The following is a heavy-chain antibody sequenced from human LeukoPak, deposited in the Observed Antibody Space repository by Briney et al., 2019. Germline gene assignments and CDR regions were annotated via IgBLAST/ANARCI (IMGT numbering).Heavy chain of an antibody. Sequence: GGSLRLSCAASGFTFRTYSMNWVRQAPGKGLECIPYISSSSSTIFYADSVKGRFTISRDNAKNSLYLQMNSLRVEDTAVYYCATPDAFDIWGQGTMVTVSS. CDR1: GFTFRTYS. J-gene: IGHJ3*02. CDR3: ATPDAFDI. CDR2: ISSSSSTI. V-gene: IGHV3-48*04.